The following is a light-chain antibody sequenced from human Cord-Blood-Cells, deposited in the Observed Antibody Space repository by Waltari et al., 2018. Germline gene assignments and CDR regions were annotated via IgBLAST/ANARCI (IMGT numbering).Light chain of an antibody. J-gene: IGKJ2*01. CDR1: QSFSSY. Sequence: DIQMTQYPSSMSAAVGDRVTITCRASQSFSSYVNWYQQKPGKAPKLLIYAASSLQSGVPSMFSGSGSGTDFTLTISSLQPEDFSTYYCQHCYSTPHFFGQGTKLDIK. CDR2: AAS. CDR3: QHCYSTPHF. V-gene: IGKV1-39*01.